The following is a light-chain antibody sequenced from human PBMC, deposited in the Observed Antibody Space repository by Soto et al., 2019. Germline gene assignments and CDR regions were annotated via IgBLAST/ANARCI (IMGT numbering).Light chain of an antibody. CDR3: QQTSTTPPT. CDR2: AAS. CDR1: QNIKNY. V-gene: IGKV1-39*01. J-gene: IGKJ4*01. Sequence: DLQMTQSPSSLSASVGDRVIITCRASQNIKNYLNWYQQKPGKAPKVVIFAASNLQSGVPSTFSGSGSGTDFTLTISSLQPEDFATYYCQQTSTTPPTFGGGTKVEIK.